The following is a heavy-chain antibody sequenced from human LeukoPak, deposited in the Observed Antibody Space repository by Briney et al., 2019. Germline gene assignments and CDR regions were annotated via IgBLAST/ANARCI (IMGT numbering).Heavy chain of an antibody. V-gene: IGHV3-30-3*01. J-gene: IGHJ4*02. CDR3: AREPVAYCGGDCYSGYFDY. Sequence: PGRSLRLSCAASGFALSSYAMHWVRQAPGQGLEWVAVISYDGSNKYYADSVKGRFTISRDNSKNTLYLQMNSLRAEDTAVYYCAREPVAYCGGDCYSGYFDYWGQGALVTVSS. D-gene: IGHD2-21*02. CDR1: GFALSSYA. CDR2: ISYDGSNK.